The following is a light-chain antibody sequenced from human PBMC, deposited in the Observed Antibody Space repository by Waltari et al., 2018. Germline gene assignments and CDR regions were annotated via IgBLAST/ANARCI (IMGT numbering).Light chain of an antibody. J-gene: IGKJ4*01. V-gene: IGKV3-20*01. CDR2: GAS. Sequence: EIVLTQSPGTLSLSPGERATLSCRATQSVSHSNLAWHQQKAGQAPRLLIYGASSRATGIPDRFSGSGSGTDFTLSISRLEPEDYGVYYCQQYAGSPITFGGGTKVEI. CDR3: QQYAGSPIT. CDR1: QSVSHSN.